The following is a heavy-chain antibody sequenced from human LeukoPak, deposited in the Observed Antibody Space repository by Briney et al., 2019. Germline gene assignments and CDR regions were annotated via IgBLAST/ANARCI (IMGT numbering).Heavy chain of an antibody. CDR2: IYYSGST. CDR3: ARTRTGTHYAMDV. J-gene: IGHJ6*02. D-gene: IGHD1-1*01. V-gene: IGHV4-59*01. Sequence: SETLSLTCSVSGDSIRRYYWSWIRQPPGKGLEWIGFIYYSGSTNYNPSLKSRVTVSVDTSKRQFSLKLNSVSAADTALYYCARTRTGTHYAMDVWGQGTSVTVSS. CDR1: GDSIRRYY.